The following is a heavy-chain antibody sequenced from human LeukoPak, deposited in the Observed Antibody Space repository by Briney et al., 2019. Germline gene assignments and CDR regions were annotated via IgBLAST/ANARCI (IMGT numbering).Heavy chain of an antibody. CDR3: ARGAPVGYCSSTSCSAQHNWFDP. J-gene: IGHJ5*02. CDR2: IIPILGIA. CDR1: GGTFSSYA. D-gene: IGHD2-2*01. V-gene: IGHV1-69*04. Sequence: SVKVSCKASGGTFSSYAISWVRQAPGQGLEWMGRIIPILGIANYAQKFQGRVTITADKSTSTACMELSSLRSEDTAVYYCARGAPVGYCSSTSCSAQHNWFDPWGQGTLVTVSS.